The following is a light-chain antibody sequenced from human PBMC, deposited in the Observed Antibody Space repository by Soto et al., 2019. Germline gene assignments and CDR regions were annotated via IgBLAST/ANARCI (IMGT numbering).Light chain of an antibody. Sequence: EIVLTQSPDTLSLSPGERATLSCRASQSVSDNWLAWYQQKPGQAPRLLIYAASSRPGGIPDKFSGSGSGTDFTLTINRLEPEDFAVYYCQQYGTSPYSFAQGTKLEI. V-gene: IGKV3-20*01. CDR1: QSVSDNW. CDR3: QQYGTSPYS. CDR2: AAS. J-gene: IGKJ2*03.